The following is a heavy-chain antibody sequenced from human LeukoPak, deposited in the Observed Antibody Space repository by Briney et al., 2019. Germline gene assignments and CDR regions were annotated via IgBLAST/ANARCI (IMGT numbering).Heavy chain of an antibody. CDR2: IRYDGSNK. CDR3: AKDEGDFWSGLDY. D-gene: IGHD3-3*01. CDR1: GFTFSSYG. J-gene: IGHJ4*02. Sequence: GGSLRLSCAASGFTFSSYGVHWVRQAPGKGLEWVAFIRYDGSNKYYADSVKGRFTISRDNSKNTLYLQMNSLRAEDTAVYYCAKDEGDFWSGLDYWGQGTLVTVSS. V-gene: IGHV3-30*02.